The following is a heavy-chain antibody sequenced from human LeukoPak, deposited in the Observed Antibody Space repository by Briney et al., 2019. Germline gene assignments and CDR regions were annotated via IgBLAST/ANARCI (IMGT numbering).Heavy chain of an antibody. CDR1: GFTFSNYA. D-gene: IGHD6-13*01. CDR3: AKSGHPQLVQYFDY. CDR2: LSGSGGRT. Sequence: GGSLRLSCAASGFTFSNYAMSWVRQAPGKGLECISGLSGSGGRTFYADSVKGRFTISRDTSKNTLYLQMNSLRAEDTAVYYCAKSGHPQLVQYFDYWGQGTLVTVSS. V-gene: IGHV3-23*01. J-gene: IGHJ4*02.